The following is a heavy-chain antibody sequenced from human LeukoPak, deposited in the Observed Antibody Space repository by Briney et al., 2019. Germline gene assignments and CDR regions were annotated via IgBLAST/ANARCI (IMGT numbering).Heavy chain of an antibody. D-gene: IGHD3-10*01. CDR2: ISSSSSYI. J-gene: IGHJ6*03. Sequence: GGSLRLSCAASGFPFSSYSMNWVRQAPGKGLEWVSSISSSSSYIYYADSVKGYADSVKGRFTISRDNAKNSLYLQMNSLRAEDTAVYYCARRGQDNYYYYMDVWGKGTTVTVSS. CDR3: ARRGQDNYYYYMDV. V-gene: IGHV3-21*01. CDR1: GFPFSSYS.